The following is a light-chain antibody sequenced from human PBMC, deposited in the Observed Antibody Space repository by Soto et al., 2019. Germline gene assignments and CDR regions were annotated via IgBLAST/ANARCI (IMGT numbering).Light chain of an antibody. V-gene: IGLV1-40*01. J-gene: IGLJ2*01. CDR3: QSYDNSLTHVV. CDR1: SSNIGSFYD. CDR2: GDN. Sequence: QSVLTQPPSVSGAPGQRVTIPCTGSSSNIGSFYDVHWYQQLPGTVPKLLIYGDNNRPSGVPDRFSGSKSGTAASLAITGLQAEDEADYYCQSYDNSLTHVVFGGGTQLTVL.